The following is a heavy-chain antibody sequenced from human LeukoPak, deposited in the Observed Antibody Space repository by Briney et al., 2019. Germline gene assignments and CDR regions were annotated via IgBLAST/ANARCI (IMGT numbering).Heavy chain of an antibody. J-gene: IGHJ4*02. D-gene: IGHD6-19*01. Sequence: GGSLRLSCAASGFTVSSNYMGWVRQAPGKGLDWASVIYSGGTAYYADSVKGRLTISRDSSKNILHLQMDSLTVDDTALYYCARGSSLAAVARGFDYWGQGTLVTVSS. V-gene: IGHV3-66*02. CDR2: IYSGGTA. CDR3: ARGSSLAAVARGFDY. CDR1: GFTVSSNY.